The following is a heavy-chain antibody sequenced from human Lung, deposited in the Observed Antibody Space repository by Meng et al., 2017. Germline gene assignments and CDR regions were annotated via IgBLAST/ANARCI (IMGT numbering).Heavy chain of an antibody. V-gene: IGHV4-34*01. CDR3: ARGPTTMAHDFDY. Sequence: GQLQQRGAGLLQPSETLSLTCVVSGGSFSDYYWSWIRQPPGKGLEWIGEINHSGSTNYNPSLESRATISVDTSQNNLSLKLSSVTAADSAVYYCARGPTTMAHDFDYWGQGTLVTVSS. J-gene: IGHJ4*02. CDR2: INHSGST. CDR1: GGSFSDYY. D-gene: IGHD4-11*01.